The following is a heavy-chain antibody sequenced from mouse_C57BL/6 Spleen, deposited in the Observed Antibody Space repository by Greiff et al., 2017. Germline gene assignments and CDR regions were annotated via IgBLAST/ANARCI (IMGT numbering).Heavy chain of an antibody. D-gene: IGHD2-5*01. CDR3: AMKGYSNYVFAY. CDR2: FHPYNDDT. CDR1: GYTFTTYP. Sequence: QVQLQQSGAELVKPGASVKLSCKASGYTFTTYPIEWMKQNHGKSLEWIGNFHPYNDDTKYNEKFKGKATLTVEKSSSTVYLELSRFTSDDSAVYYCAMKGYSNYVFAYWGQGTLVTVSA. J-gene: IGHJ3*01. V-gene: IGHV1-47*01.